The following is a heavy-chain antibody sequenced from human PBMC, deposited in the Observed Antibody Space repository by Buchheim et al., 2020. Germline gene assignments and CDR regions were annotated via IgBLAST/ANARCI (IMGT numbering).Heavy chain of an antibody. Sequence: EVLLVESGGALVQPGGSLRLSCAASGFTFNTYWVHWVRQVPGKGLEWVSRVDPGGRGPSYSGSVQGRFTISRDNAKNTLYLQMTSLRVEDTAVYYCTRDFGPYGGSPAYWGQGAL. V-gene: IGHV3-74*01. CDR3: TRDFGPYGGSPAY. CDR1: GFTFNTYW. D-gene: IGHD3-16*01. J-gene: IGHJ4*02. CDR2: VDPGGRGP.